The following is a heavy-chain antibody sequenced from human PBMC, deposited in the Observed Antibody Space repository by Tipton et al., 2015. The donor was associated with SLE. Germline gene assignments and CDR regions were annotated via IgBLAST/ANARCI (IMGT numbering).Heavy chain of an antibody. CDR3: ARNGFYSLDY. D-gene: IGHD3-22*01. J-gene: IGHJ4*02. CDR2: IYRSGSA. V-gene: IGHV4-4*02. Sequence: TLSLTCAVSSGSISSSDWWSWVRQPPGKGLEWIGEIYRSGSATYNPSLKSRVTISMDKSKDQFSLNLASVTPADTAVYYCARNGFYSLDYWGQGTLATVSS. CDR1: SGSISSSDW.